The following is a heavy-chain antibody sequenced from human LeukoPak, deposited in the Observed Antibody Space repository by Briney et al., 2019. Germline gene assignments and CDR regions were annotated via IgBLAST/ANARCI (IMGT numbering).Heavy chain of an antibody. V-gene: IGHV1-69*13. J-gene: IGHJ4*02. Sequence: SVKVSCKASGGTFSSYAISWVRQAPGQGLEWMGGIIPIFGTANYAQKFQGRVTITADESTSTAYMELSSLRSEDTAVYYCARDTEGPQTVAGGVDYWGQGTLVTVSS. CDR3: ARDTEGPQTVAGGVDY. D-gene: IGHD6-19*01. CDR2: IIPIFGTA. CDR1: GGTFSSYA.